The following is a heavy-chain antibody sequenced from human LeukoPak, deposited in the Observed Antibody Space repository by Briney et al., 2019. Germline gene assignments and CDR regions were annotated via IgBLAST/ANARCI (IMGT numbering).Heavy chain of an antibody. CDR1: GYTFTGYY. CDR3: ARDNSVEDTAWWFDP. V-gene: IGHV1-46*01. J-gene: IGHJ5*02. CDR2: INPSGGST. D-gene: IGHD4-23*01. Sequence: ASVKVSCKTSGYTFTGYYMHWVRQAPGQGLEWMGMINPSGGSTSYAQKFQGRATMTRDMSTSTDYMELSSLRSEDTAVYYCARDNSVEDTAWWFDPWGQGTLVTVSS.